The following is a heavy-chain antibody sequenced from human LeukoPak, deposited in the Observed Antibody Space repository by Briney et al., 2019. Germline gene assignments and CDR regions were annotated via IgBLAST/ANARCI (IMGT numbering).Heavy chain of an antibody. Sequence: SETPSLTCAVSGGSIYDYFWRWSREPPGRGLEWIGYIYNSGYTTYNPSLKGRVTLSVDTSKKQFSLRLSSVTAADTAFYYCARDLERGVIGGFDPWGQGTLVTVSS. J-gene: IGHJ5*02. D-gene: IGHD3-10*01. CDR2: IYNSGYT. CDR1: GGSIYDYF. V-gene: IGHV4-59*13. CDR3: ARDLERGVIGGFDP.